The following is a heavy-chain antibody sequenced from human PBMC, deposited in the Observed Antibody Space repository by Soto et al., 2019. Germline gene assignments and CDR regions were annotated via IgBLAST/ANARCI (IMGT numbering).Heavy chain of an antibody. V-gene: IGHV1-46*01. D-gene: IGHD1-1*01. J-gene: IGHJ4*02. Sequence: ASVKVSCKASGYIFINYYIHWVRQAPGQGLEWIGIINPNGGNTNYAQRLQGRVTMTTDTSTTTAYMELRSLRSDDTAVYYCARDPLAPYYWGQGTLVTVSS. CDR3: ARDPLAPYY. CDR2: INPNGGNT. CDR1: GYIFINYY.